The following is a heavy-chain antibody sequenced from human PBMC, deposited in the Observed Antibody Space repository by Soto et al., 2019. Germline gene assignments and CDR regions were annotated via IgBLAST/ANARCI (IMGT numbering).Heavy chain of an antibody. Sequence: EVQLLQSGGGLVQPGGSLRLSCAASGFTFSSSALSWVLQAPGKGLEWVSSISGGANNTYYAESVKGRFTISRDNAKNTLYLQMNSLRAEDTAIYYCAKDKKTAGVTAIVDYWGQGTLVTVSS. CDR3: AKDKKTAGVTAIVDY. CDR2: ISGGANNT. V-gene: IGHV3-23*01. CDR1: GFTFSSSA. D-gene: IGHD2-21*02. J-gene: IGHJ4*02.